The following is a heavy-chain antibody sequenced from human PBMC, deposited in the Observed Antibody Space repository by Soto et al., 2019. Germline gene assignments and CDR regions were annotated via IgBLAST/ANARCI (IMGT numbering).Heavy chain of an antibody. CDR2: INPSGGSA. CDR3: ARDDGTEAYVMDV. CDR1: GYTFTSYY. J-gene: IGHJ6*01. V-gene: IGHV1-46*01. D-gene: IGHD1-26*01. Sequence: QVQLVHSGAEVKKPGASVKVSCKASGYTFTSYYMHWVRQAPGQGLEWMGIINPSGGSAIYAQKFQGRVTMTRDTSTSTVYMELSSLRSEDTAVYYCARDDGTEAYVMDVWGQGTTVTVSS.